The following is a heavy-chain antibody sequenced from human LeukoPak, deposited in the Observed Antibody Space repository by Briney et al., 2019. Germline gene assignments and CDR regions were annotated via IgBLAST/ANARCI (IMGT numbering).Heavy chain of an antibody. V-gene: IGHV3-74*01. J-gene: IGHJ4*02. D-gene: IGHD6-25*01. CDR3: ARGGGYGFDY. CDR2: IETDGSAT. CDR1: GFTFRGYG. Sequence: GGSLRLSCAASGFTFRGYGVHWARQTPGKGLEWVSAIETDGSATTYADSVEGRFSISRDNAKNILYLQMNSLRVEDTAVYYCARGGGYGFDYWGQGTLVTVSS.